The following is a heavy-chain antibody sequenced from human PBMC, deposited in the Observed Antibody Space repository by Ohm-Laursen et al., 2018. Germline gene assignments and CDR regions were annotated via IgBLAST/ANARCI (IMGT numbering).Heavy chain of an antibody. V-gene: IGHV4-59*07. CDR1: GGSISSYY. Sequence: SDTLSLTCTVSGGSISSYYWSWIRQPPGKGLEWIGYIYYSGSTNYNPSLKSRVTISVDTSKNQFSLKLSSVTAADTAVYYCARLYGDHFDSWGQGTLVPVSS. J-gene: IGHJ4*02. D-gene: IGHD4-17*01. CDR3: ARLYGDHFDS. CDR2: IYYSGST.